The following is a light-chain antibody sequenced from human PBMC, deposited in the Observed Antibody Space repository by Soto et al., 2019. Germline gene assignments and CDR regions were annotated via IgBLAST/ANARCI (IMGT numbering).Light chain of an antibody. CDR3: QQYKDSMWT. J-gene: IGKJ1*01. CDR1: QTVERW. CDR2: DVS. V-gene: IGKV1-5*01. Sequence: DIQMTQSPSTLSASVGDRVTITFRASQTVERWLAWYQQKPGRAPSLLISDVSSLERGVPSRFSGSGSATEFTLTISGLQPDDFATYYCQQYKDSMWTFGQGTKVDIK.